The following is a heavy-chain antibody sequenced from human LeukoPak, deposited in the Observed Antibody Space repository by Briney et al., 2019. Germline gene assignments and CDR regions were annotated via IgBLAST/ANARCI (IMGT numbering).Heavy chain of an antibody. CDR2: ISGSGGST. D-gene: IGHD3-10*01. Sequence: AGGSLRLSCAASGFTFSSYAMSWVRQAPGKGLEWVSAISGSGGSTYYADTVQGRLTISRSNSKNTLYLQMNSLRAEDTAVYYCAKYGGQDYGSGSYYEARGWFDPWGQGTLVTVSS. V-gene: IGHV3-23*01. J-gene: IGHJ5*02. CDR1: GFTFSSYA. CDR3: AKYGGQDYGSGSYYEARGWFDP.